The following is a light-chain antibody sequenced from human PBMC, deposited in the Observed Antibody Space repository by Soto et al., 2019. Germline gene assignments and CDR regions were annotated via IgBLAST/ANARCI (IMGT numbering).Light chain of an antibody. CDR3: SSYGGSSNLV. Sequence: QSALTQPPSASGSPGQSVTISCTGTSSDVGGYNYVSWYQQHPGKAPKLMIYEVNKRPSGVPDRFSDSKSGNTASLTVSGLQAEDEAAYYCSSYGGSSNLVFGGGTKVTVL. V-gene: IGLV2-8*01. CDR1: SSDVGGYNY. J-gene: IGLJ2*01. CDR2: EVN.